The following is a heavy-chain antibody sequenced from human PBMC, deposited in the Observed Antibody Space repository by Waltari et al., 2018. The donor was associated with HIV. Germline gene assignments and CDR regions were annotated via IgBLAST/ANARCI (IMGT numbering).Heavy chain of an antibody. J-gene: IGHJ6*02. CDR1: GFSFSIAG. CDR2: IRYDGNTK. Sequence: QGQLVESGGGVVQPGGSLRLSCAAYGFSFSIAGMHWVRQDPGKGLEWVTFIRYDGNTKYYADSVKGRFTISRDNSKNTLYLQMSSLRAEDTAVYYCAKELRSGYSYYYYGMDVWGQGTTVTVSS. V-gene: IGHV3-30*02. D-gene: IGHD2-15*01. CDR3: AKELRSGYSYYYYGMDV.